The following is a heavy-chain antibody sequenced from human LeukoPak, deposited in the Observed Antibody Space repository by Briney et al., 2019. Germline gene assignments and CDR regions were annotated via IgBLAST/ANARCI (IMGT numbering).Heavy chain of an antibody. V-gene: IGHV3-33*01. Sequence: GGSLRLSCAASGLTFSDCGMHWVRQAPGKGLEWVGIIWYDGSKKYYADPVKGRFTISRDNVKNTLYLQMNSLRAEDTAVYYCARDMRVRGVNIYAMDDCGQGTTVTVSS. CDR3: ARDMRVRGVNIYAMDD. J-gene: IGHJ6*02. D-gene: IGHD3-10*01. CDR2: IWYDGSKK. CDR1: GLTFSDCG.